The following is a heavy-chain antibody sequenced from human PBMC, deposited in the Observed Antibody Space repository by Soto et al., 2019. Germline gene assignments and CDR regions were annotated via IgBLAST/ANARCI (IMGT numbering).Heavy chain of an antibody. CDR1: GFTFSNAW. Sequence: PGGSLRLSCAASGFTFSNAWMSWVRQAPGKGLEWVGRIKSKTDGGTTDYAAPVKGRFTISRDDSKNTLYLQMNSLKTEDTAVYYRTTDRPSGWYVYYYYYGMDVWGQGTTVTVS. CDR3: TTDRPSGWYVYYYYYGMDV. CDR2: IKSKTDGGTT. D-gene: IGHD6-19*01. V-gene: IGHV3-15*01. J-gene: IGHJ6*02.